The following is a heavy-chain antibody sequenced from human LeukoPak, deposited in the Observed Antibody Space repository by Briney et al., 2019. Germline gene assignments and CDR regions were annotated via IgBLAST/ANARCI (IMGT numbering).Heavy chain of an antibody. D-gene: IGHD3-10*01. J-gene: IGHJ4*02. V-gene: IGHV3-23*01. Sequence: QPGGSLRLSCAASGFTFSSYAMSWVRQAPGKGLEWVSAISGSGNSTYYADSVKGRFTISTDNSKGTLYLQMNSLRAEDTAVYYCAKVRGGYFDYWGQGTLVTVSS. CDR3: AKVRGGYFDY. CDR2: ISGSGNST. CDR1: GFTFSSYA.